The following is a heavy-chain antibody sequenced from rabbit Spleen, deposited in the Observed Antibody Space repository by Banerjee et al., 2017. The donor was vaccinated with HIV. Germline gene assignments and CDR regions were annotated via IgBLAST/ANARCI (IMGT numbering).Heavy chain of an antibody. CDR3: ARSVCDSAGTTSNL. V-gene: IGHV1S45*01. D-gene: IGHD7-1*01. CDR2: IYTGWSGRN. Sequence: QEQLVESGGDLVKSGASLTLTCTASGFSFSSGYDMCWVRQAPGKGLEWLGCIYTGWSGRNYYASWVNGRFTITRNSNLNTVTLQMTSLTAADTATYFCARSVCDSAGTTSNLWGQGTLVTVS. J-gene: IGHJ4*01. CDR1: GFSFSSGYD.